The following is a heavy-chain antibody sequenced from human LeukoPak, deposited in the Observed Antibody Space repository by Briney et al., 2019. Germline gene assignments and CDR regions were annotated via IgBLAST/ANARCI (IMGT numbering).Heavy chain of an antibody. J-gene: IGHJ4*02. CDR3: ARARDYGGNAIFFDY. CDR1: GFTVSSNY. V-gene: IGHV3-20*04. D-gene: IGHD4-23*01. CDR2: ISWNGGST. Sequence: TGGSLRLSCAASGFTVSSNYMSWVRQVPGKGLEWVSGISWNGGSTDYADSVKDRFTVSRDNAKSSLLLQMNSLRAEDTALYYCARARDYGGNAIFFDYWGQGTLVTVSS.